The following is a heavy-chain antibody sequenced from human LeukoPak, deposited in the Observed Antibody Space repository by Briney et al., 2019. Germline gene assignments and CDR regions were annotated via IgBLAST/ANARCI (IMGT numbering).Heavy chain of an antibody. V-gene: IGHV4-59*12. CDR1: GGSISSYY. Sequence: PSETLSLTCTVSGGSISSYYWSWIRQPPGKGLEWIGYIYHSGSTYYNPSLKSRVTISVDRSKNQFSLKLSSVTAADTAVYYCAREGGRGYSSVPRGVDYWGQGTLVTVSS. CDR3: AREGGRGYSSVPRGVDY. J-gene: IGHJ4*02. D-gene: IGHD6-19*01. CDR2: IYHSGST.